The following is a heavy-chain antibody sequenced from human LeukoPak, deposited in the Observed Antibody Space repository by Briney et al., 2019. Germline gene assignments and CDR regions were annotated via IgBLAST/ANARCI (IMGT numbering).Heavy chain of an antibody. CDR3: ARDYYGSGSSPFDY. CDR2: ISSSSSYK. D-gene: IGHD3-10*01. J-gene: IGHJ4*02. Sequence: GGSLRLSCAASGFTFSDYYMSWIRQAPGKGLEWVSYISSSSSYKNYANSVKGRLTISRDNAKNSLYLQMNSLRAEDTAMYYCARDYYGSGSSPFDYWGQGTLVTVSS. CDR1: GFTFSDYY. V-gene: IGHV3-11*06.